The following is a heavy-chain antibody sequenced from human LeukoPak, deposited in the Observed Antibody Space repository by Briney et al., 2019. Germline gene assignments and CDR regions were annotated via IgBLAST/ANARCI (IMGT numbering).Heavy chain of an antibody. CDR1: GYTFTSYD. J-gene: IGHJ3*02. CDR2: MNPNSGNT. D-gene: IGHD2-2*01. CDR3: ARSVHRDIVVDDAFDI. V-gene: IGHV1-8*01. Sequence: GASVKVSCKASGYTFTSYDINWVRQATGQGLEWMGWMNPNSGNTGYAQKFRGRVTMTRNTSISTAYMELSSLRSGDTAVYYCARSVHRDIVVDDAFDIWGQGTMVTVSS.